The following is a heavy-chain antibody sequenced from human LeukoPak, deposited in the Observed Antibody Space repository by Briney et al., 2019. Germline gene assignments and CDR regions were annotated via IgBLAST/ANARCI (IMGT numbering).Heavy chain of an antibody. V-gene: IGHV3-23*01. Sequence: GGSLRLSCAASGFTFSSYAMSWVRQAPGKGLEWVSAISGSGGSTYYADSVKGRFTISRHNSKNTLYLQMNSLRAEDTAVYYCAKVPYDSSGYYYVTTYQIDYWGQGTLVTVSS. CDR3: AKVPYDSSGYYYVTTYQIDY. CDR2: ISGSGGST. CDR1: GFTFSSYA. J-gene: IGHJ4*02. D-gene: IGHD3-22*01.